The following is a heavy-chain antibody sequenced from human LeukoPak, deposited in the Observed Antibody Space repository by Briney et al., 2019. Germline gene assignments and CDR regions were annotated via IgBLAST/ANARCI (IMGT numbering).Heavy chain of an antibody. CDR3: AHLSISGSYTGYFDY. CDR2: IYWNNHT. D-gene: IGHD1-26*01. V-gene: IGHV2-5*01. J-gene: IGHJ4*02. Sequence: SGPTLVKPTQTRTLTCSLSGFSLSTSGVGVGWIRQPPVKALEWLVLIYWNNHTRSRTSLESRLAVTKDTSYNQVVITMTNMDPVDTATYYCAHLSISGSYTGYFDYWGQGTLVTVSS. CDR1: GFSLSTSGVG.